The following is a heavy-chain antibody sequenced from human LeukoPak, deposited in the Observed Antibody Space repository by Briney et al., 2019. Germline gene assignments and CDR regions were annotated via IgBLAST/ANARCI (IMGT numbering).Heavy chain of an antibody. Sequence: PSETLSLTCTVSGGSISSYYWSWIRQPAGKGLEWIGRIYTSGSTNYNPSLKSRVTTSVDTSKNQFSLKLSSVTAADTAVYYCARDKKASRRPYGMDVWGQGTTVTVSS. CDR1: GGSISSYY. J-gene: IGHJ6*02. CDR3: ARDKKASRRPYGMDV. CDR2: IYTSGST. D-gene: IGHD6-13*01. V-gene: IGHV4-4*07.